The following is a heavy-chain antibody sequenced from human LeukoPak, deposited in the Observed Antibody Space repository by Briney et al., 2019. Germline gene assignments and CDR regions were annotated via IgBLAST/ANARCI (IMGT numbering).Heavy chain of an antibody. D-gene: IGHD6-13*01. J-gene: IGHJ4*02. Sequence: GGSLRLSCAASGFTFSSYGMHWVRQAPGKGLEWVAVISYDGSNKYYADSVKGRFTISRDNSKNTLYLQMNSPRAEDTAVYYCAKDSYSSSWCEHFSYFDYWGQGTLVTVSS. CDR2: ISYDGSNK. CDR3: AKDSYSSSWCEHFSYFDY. CDR1: GFTFSSYG. V-gene: IGHV3-30*18.